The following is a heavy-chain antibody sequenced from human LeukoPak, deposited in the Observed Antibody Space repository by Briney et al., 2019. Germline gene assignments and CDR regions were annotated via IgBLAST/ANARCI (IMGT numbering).Heavy chain of an antibody. CDR3: ARGIAVAGRRRYYYGMDV. J-gene: IGHJ6*02. CDR2: IKQDGSEK. D-gene: IGHD6-19*01. Sequence: PGGSLRLSCAASGFTFSSYWMSWVRQAPGKGLEWVANIKQDGSEKYYVDSVKGRFTISRDNAKNSLYLQMNSLRAEDTAVYYCARGIAVAGRRRYYYGMDVWGRGTTVTVSS. V-gene: IGHV3-7*01. CDR1: GFTFSSYW.